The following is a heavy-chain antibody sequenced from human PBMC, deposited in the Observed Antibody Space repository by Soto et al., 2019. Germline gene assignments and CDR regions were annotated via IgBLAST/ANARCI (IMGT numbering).Heavy chain of an antibody. J-gene: IGHJ4*01. CDR2: INPNSGGT. D-gene: IGHD3-22*01. CDR1: GYTFTGYY. V-gene: IGHV1-2*04. Sequence: ASVKVSCKASGYTFTGYYMHWVRQAPGQGLEWMGWINPNSGGTNYAQKFQGWVTMTRDTSISTAYMELSRLRSDDTAVYYCVTVPPKFQKDYYDSSDFFEYFDYCGPGILVTVS. CDR3: VTVPPKFQKDYYDSSDFFEYFDY.